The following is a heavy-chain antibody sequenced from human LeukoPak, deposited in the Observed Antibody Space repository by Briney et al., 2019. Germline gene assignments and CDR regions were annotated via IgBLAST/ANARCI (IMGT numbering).Heavy chain of an antibody. CDR1: GFTFSSYG. CDR2: ISGSGGST. J-gene: IGHJ4*02. CDR3: AKLRHRWAYYDSSGYYYFDY. V-gene: IGHV3-23*01. Sequence: PGGSLRLSCAASGFTFSSYGMSWVRQAPGKGLEWVSAISGSGGSTYYADSVKGRFTISRDNSKNTLYLQMNSLRAEDTAVYYCAKLRHRWAYYDSSGYYYFDYWGQGTLVTVSS. D-gene: IGHD3-22*01.